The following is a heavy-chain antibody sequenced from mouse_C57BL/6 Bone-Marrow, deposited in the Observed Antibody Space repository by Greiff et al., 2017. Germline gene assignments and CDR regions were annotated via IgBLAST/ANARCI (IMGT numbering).Heavy chain of an antibody. CDR1: GYTFTSYW. Sequence: VQLQQPGAELVMPGASVKLSCKASGYTFTSYWMHWVKQRPGQGLEWIGEIDPSDSYTNYNQKFKGKSTLTVDKSSSTAYMQLSSLTSEDSAVYYCARWLRLRFDYWGQGTTLTVSS. V-gene: IGHV1-69*01. J-gene: IGHJ2*01. CDR3: ARWLRLRFDY. D-gene: IGHD3-2*02. CDR2: IDPSDSYT.